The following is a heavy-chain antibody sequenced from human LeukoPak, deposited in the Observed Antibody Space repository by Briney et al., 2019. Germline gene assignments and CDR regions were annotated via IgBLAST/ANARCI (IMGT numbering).Heavy chain of an antibody. D-gene: IGHD6-13*01. CDR3: ARADCSSSCPFDY. Sequence: ASVNVSCKASGYTFTGYYMHWVRQAPGQGLEWMGRINPNSGGTNYAQKFQGRVTMTRDTSISTAYMELSRLRSDDTAVYYCARADCSSSCPFDYWGQGTLVTVSS. CDR1: GYTFTGYY. V-gene: IGHV1-2*06. J-gene: IGHJ4*02. CDR2: INPNSGGT.